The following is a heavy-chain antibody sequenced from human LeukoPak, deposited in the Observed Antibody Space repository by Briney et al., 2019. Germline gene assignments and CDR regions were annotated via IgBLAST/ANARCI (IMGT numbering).Heavy chain of an antibody. D-gene: IGHD2-2*02. Sequence: ASVKVSCKASGYTFTSYDFNWVRQATGQRPEWMGWMSPNSGDTGYAQKFQDRVTMTRNTSISTAYMELSSLRSDDTAVYYCARERTQYCSSTSCYTWSYFDYWGQGTLVTVSS. J-gene: IGHJ4*02. V-gene: IGHV1-8*01. CDR3: ARERTQYCSSTSCYTWSYFDY. CDR2: MSPNSGDT. CDR1: GYTFTSYD.